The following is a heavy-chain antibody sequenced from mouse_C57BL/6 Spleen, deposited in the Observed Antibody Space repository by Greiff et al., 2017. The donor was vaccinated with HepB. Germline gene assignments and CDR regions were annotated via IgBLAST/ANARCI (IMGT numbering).Heavy chain of an antibody. D-gene: IGHD4-1*01. Sequence: QVQLQQPGAELVKPGASVKMSCKASGYTFTSYWITWVKQRPGQGLEWIGDIYPGSGSTNYNEKFKSKATLTVDTSSSTAYMQLSSLTSEDSAVYYGARGAHWEPWFAYWGQGTLVTVSA. CDR1: GYTFTSYW. CDR3: ARGAHWEPWFAY. CDR2: IYPGSGST. J-gene: IGHJ3*01. V-gene: IGHV1-55*01.